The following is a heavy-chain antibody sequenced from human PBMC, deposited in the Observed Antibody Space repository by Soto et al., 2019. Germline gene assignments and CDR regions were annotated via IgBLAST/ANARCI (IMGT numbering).Heavy chain of an antibody. CDR3: ARQTEAGVWSGYFGAFDI. D-gene: IGHD3-3*01. CDR2: IYYSGST. J-gene: IGHJ3*02. CDR1: GCSLSSYY. V-gene: IGHV4-59*08. Sequence: SETLSLTRTVSGCSLSSYYWGWVRAPPGKGLEWIGYIYYSGSTNYNPSLKSRVIISVDTSKNQFSLKLSSVTAADTAVYYCARQTEAGVWSGYFGAFDIWGQGTMVTVSS.